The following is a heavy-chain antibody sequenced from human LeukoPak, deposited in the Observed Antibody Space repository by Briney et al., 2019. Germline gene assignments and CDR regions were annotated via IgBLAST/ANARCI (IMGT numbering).Heavy chain of an antibody. D-gene: IGHD3-22*01. CDR1: GFTFSSYE. CDR2: ISWNSGSI. Sequence: GGSLRLSCAASGFTFSSYEMNWVRQAPGKGLEWVSGISWNSGSIGYADSVKGRFTISRDNAKNSLYLQMNSLRAEDTALYYCAKDMETYYYDSSGYFSRPGDWGQGTLVTVSS. V-gene: IGHV3-9*01. J-gene: IGHJ4*02. CDR3: AKDMETYYYDSSGYFSRPGD.